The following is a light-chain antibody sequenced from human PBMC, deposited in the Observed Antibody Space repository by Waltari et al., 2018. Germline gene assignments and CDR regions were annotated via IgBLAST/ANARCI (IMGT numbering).Light chain of an antibody. CDR2: EFT. V-gene: IGLV2-18*02. CDR1: SSDIGSYNF. CDR3: SSYTTSSTVI. Sequence: QSALIQPPPVSGSPGQSVAIYCTGTSSDIGSYNFVSWNQQFPGTAPKLLIYEFTNRPSGVPDRFSGSKSGYTASLAISGLQPEDEADYYCSSYTTSSTVIFGGGTKLTVL. J-gene: IGLJ2*01.